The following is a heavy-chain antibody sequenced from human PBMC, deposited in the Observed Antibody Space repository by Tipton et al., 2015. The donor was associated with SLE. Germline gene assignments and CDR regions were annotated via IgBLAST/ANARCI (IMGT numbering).Heavy chain of an antibody. CDR1: DGSFSSFY. Sequence: YDGSFSSFYWSWIRQPPGKGLEWIGEIDHSGRSNYKPSLKSRVTMSVETSKNQFSLSLSSVTAADTAVYYCARHPRGVWYFDLWGRGTLVTVSS. J-gene: IGHJ2*01. CDR2: IDHSGRS. D-gene: IGHD3-10*01. CDR3: ARHPRGVWYFDL. V-gene: IGHV4-34*01.